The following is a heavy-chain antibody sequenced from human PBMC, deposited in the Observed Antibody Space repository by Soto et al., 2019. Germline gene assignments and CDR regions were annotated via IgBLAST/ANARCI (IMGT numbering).Heavy chain of an antibody. Sequence: ASVTVSCKASGYTFTSYGISWVRQAPGQGLEWMGWISAYNGDTNYAQKVQGRVTMTTDTSTSTAYMELRGLRSDDTAVYYCARDRYSSTWYLTSFDYWGQGTLVTVSS. CDR2: ISAYNGDT. V-gene: IGHV1-18*01. J-gene: IGHJ4*02. CDR3: ARDRYSSTWYLTSFDY. CDR1: GYTFTSYG. D-gene: IGHD6-13*01.